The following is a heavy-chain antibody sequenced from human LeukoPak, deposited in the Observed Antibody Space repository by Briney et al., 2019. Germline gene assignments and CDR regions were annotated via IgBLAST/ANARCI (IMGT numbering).Heavy chain of an antibody. Sequence: GGSLRLSCAASGFTFSSYEMHWVRQPPGKGLEWVSYISSSDSTIYYADSVKGRFTISRDNAKKSLYLQMNSLRAEDTAVYYCARDGDTVLTRGYYYYMDVWGKGTTVTVSS. J-gene: IGHJ6*03. CDR2: ISSSDSTI. CDR1: GFTFSSYE. V-gene: IGHV3-48*03. CDR3: ARDGDTVLTRGYYYYMDV. D-gene: IGHD4-23*01.